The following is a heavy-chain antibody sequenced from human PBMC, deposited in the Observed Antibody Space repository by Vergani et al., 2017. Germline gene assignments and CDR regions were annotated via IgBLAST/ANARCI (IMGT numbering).Heavy chain of an antibody. V-gene: IGHV4-39*07. Sequence: QLQLQESGPGLVKPSETLSLTCPVSGGSISSSSYYWGWIRQPPGKGLEWIGSIYYSGSTNYNPSLKSRVTISVDTSKNQFSLKLSSVTAADTAVYYCARVRGYSGYPFGLDYWGQGTLVTVSS. D-gene: IGHD5-12*01. CDR1: GGSISSSSYY. CDR3: ARVRGYSGYPFGLDY. J-gene: IGHJ4*02. CDR2: IYYSGST.